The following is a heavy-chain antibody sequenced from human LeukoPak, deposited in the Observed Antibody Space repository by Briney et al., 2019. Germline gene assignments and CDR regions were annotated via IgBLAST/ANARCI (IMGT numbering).Heavy chain of an antibody. V-gene: IGHV3-30-3*01. J-gene: IGHJ3*02. CDR2: MSYDGSSE. D-gene: IGHD3-10*01. CDR3: ARGIYSSGPDAFDI. Sequence: GRSLRLSCAASGFTFSSYAMHCVRQAPGKELEWVAVMSYDGSSEYYADSVKGRFTISRDNSKNTLYLQMNSLRAEDTAVYYCARGIYSSGPDAFDIWGQGTMVTVSS. CDR1: GFTFSSYA.